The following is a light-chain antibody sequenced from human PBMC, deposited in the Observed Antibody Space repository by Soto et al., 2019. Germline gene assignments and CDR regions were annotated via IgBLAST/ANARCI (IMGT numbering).Light chain of an antibody. V-gene: IGKV3-20*01. Sequence: LKHSKSTLSLSPGERATLSCRASQSVSRDYLAWYRQKPGQAPRLLIYGASSRATGIPDRFSGSGSGTGFTLTISRLEPEDFAVYYCQPYGGSITFGQGRRLAIK. CDR3: QPYGGSIT. CDR2: GAS. CDR1: QSVSRDY. J-gene: IGKJ5*01.